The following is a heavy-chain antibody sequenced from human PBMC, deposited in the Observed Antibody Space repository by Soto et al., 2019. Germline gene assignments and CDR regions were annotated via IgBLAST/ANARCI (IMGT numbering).Heavy chain of an antibody. CDR1: GFIFENFG. Sequence: LRLSCAASGFIFENFGMSWVRQAPGKGLEWISSISGSGFKKYYADSVKGRLTISRDNSKSTVYLELNNLSAEDTAVYHCAKNQGVELVPLATVDWFDPWGQGSVVTVSS. D-gene: IGHD1-26*01. V-gene: IGHV3-23*01. CDR3: AKNQGVELVPLATVDWFDP. CDR2: ISGSGFKK. J-gene: IGHJ5*02.